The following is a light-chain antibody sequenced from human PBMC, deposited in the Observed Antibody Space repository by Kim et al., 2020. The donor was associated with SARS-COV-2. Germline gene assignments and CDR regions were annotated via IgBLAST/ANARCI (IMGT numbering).Light chain of an antibody. V-gene: IGLV10-54*01. CDR3: SAWDYSVNAWV. Sequence: QAGLTQPPSVSKGLRQTATLTCTGDSNNVGNEGAAWLQQHQGHPPNLLFYRNNNRPSGISERLSASRSGNTASLTITGLQPEDEADYYCSAWDYSVNAWVFGGGTKLTVL. CDR2: RNN. J-gene: IGLJ3*02. CDR1: SNNVGNEG.